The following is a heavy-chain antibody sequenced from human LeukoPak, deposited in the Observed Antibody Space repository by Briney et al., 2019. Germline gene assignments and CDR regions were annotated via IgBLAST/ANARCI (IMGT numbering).Heavy chain of an antibody. CDR1: GFTVSSNY. V-gene: IGHV3-53*01. D-gene: IGHD4-17*01. CDR2: IYSGGST. Sequence: GGSLRLSCAASGFTVSSNYVSWVRQAPGKGLEWVSIIYSGGSTFYADSVKGRFTISRDNSKNTLYLQMNSLRAEDTAVYYCATSTLILRLIFDYWGQGTLVTVSS. CDR3: ATSTLILRLIFDY. J-gene: IGHJ4*02.